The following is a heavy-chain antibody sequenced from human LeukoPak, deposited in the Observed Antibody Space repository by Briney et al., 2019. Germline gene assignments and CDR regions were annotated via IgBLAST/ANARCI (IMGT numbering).Heavy chain of an antibody. CDR3: TTELDVRPNHY. CDR2: IKRKSDGGTT. Sequence: GGSLGLSCAASGFPFSSYSRNWVRQAPGKGLGGVGRIKRKSDGGTTDYAAPVKGRFTISRDDSKNTLYLQMNSLKSEDTAVYYCTTELDVRPNHYWGQGTLVTVSS. CDR1: GFPFSSYS. V-gene: IGHV3-15*07. J-gene: IGHJ4*02. D-gene: IGHD1-14*01.